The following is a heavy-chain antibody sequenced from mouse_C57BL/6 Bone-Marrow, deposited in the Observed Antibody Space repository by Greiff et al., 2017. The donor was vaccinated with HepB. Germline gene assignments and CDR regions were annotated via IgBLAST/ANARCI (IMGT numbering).Heavy chain of an antibody. D-gene: IGHD2-1*01. Sequence: VHLVESGPGLVQPSQSLSITCTVSGFSLTSYGVHWVRQSPGKGLEWLGVIWSGGSTDYNAAFISRLSISKDNSKSQVFFKMNSLQADDTAIYYCARNQIYYGNYDWFAYWGQGTLVTVSA. CDR1: GFSLTSYG. V-gene: IGHV2-2*01. CDR3: ARNQIYYGNYDWFAY. J-gene: IGHJ3*01. CDR2: IWSGGST.